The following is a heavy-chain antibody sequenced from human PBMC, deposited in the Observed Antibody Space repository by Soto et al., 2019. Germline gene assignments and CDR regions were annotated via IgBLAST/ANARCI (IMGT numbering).Heavy chain of an antibody. J-gene: IGHJ6*02. Sequence: VGSLILSFVASGFAFSTFGMHWVRQAPGKGLEWVAFISHDGSKKYFVDSVKGRFTISRDDSGNTLYLQMSSLRADDTAVYYCAKDWNDANYDYGTEVWGQGTTVTL. D-gene: IGHD1-1*01. CDR1: GFAFSTFG. CDR2: ISHDGSKK. CDR3: AKDWNDANYDYGTEV. V-gene: IGHV3-30*18.